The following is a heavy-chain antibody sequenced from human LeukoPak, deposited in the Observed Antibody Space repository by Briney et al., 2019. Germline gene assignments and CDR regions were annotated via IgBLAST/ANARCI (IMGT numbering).Heavy chain of an antibody. CDR2: INPNSGGT. V-gene: IGHV1-2*02. CDR1: GYTFTGYY. CDR3: ARVNIVATMAHYYYGMDV. J-gene: IGHJ6*02. D-gene: IGHD5-12*01. Sequence: ASVKVSCKASGYTFTGYYMHWVRQAPGQGLEWMGWINPNSGGTNYAQKFQGRVTMTRDTPISTAYMELSRLRSDDTAVYYCARVNIVATMAHYYYGMDVWGQGTTVTVSS.